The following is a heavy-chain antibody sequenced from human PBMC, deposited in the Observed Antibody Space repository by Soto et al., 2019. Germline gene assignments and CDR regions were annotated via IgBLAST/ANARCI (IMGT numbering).Heavy chain of an antibody. J-gene: IGHJ2*01. Sequence: QVQVVQSGAEVKKPGASVKVACKASGYSFDTFGMSWVRQAPGQGLEWMGWISIEKGDTNAAQKFQDRVTMTTDTSKSTDYMELRSLTSDDTAVYYCESCYCSVGSCFTCWHFDLWGRGTLVTVSS. V-gene: IGHV1-18*01. CDR1: GYSFDTFG. CDR2: ISIEKGDT. D-gene: IGHD2-15*01. CDR3: ESCYCSVGSCFTCWHFDL.